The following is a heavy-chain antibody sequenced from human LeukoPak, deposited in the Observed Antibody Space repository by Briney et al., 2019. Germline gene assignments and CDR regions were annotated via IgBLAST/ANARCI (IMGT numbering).Heavy chain of an antibody. CDR3: ARLGGSSWYFDAFDI. CDR2: IYTSGST. V-gene: IGHV4-4*09. CDR1: GGSIISYY. D-gene: IGHD6-13*01. Sequence: SETLSLTCTVSGGSIISYYWSWIRQPPGKGLEWIGYIYTSGSTNYNPSLKSRVTISVDTSKKQFSLKLSSVTAADTAVYYCARLGGSSWYFDAFDIWGQGTMVTVSS. J-gene: IGHJ3*02.